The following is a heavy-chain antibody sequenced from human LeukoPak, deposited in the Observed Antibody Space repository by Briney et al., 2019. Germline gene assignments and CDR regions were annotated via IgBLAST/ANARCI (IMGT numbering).Heavy chain of an antibody. CDR3: AGRYDFWSGYF. CDR1: GFTFSDYY. Sequence: GGSLRLSCAASGFTFSDYYMSWIRQAPGKGLEWVSYISSSSSTIYYADSVKGRFTISRDNAKNSLYLQMNSLRAEDTAVYYCAGRYDFWSGYFWGQGTLVTVSS. CDR2: ISSSSSTI. D-gene: IGHD3-3*01. J-gene: IGHJ4*02. V-gene: IGHV3-11*01.